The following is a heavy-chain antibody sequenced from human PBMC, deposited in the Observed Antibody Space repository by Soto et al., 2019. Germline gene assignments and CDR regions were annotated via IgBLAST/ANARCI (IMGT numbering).Heavy chain of an antibody. CDR2: ISAYNDNT. D-gene: IGHD3-10*01. Sequence: QIQLVQSGPEVRKPGAAVKVSCKASGYTFTSYGISRVRQAPGQGLEWLGWISAYNDNTKYAQRLQGRVTLTTDTSTSPAYMELRHLRSEDTAVYFCARECYYFGSGSYPPTRFYGMGVWRQGTTVTVSS. CDR3: ARECYYFGSGSYPPTRFYGMGV. V-gene: IGHV1-18*01. CDR1: GYTFTSYG. J-gene: IGHJ6*02.